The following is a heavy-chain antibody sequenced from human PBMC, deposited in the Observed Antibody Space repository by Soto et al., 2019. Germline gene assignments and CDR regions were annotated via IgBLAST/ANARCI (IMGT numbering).Heavy chain of an antibody. D-gene: IGHD3-22*01. Sequence: PVGSLRLSCAASGFTFSSYAMHWVRQAPGKGLEWVAVISYDGSNKYYADSVKGRFTISRDNSKNTLYLQMNSLRAEDTAVYYCARSDYYDSSGYYPLGRPFDYWGQGTLVTVSS. CDR3: ARSDYYDSSGYYPLGRPFDY. V-gene: IGHV3-30-3*01. CDR2: ISYDGSNK. J-gene: IGHJ4*02. CDR1: GFTFSSYA.